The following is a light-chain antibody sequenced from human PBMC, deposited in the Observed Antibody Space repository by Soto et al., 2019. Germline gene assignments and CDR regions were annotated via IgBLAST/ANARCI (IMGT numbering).Light chain of an antibody. J-gene: IGKJ1*01. V-gene: IGKV1-5*01. CDR3: QQYNSYWGT. CDR1: QSISSW. CDR2: DAS. Sequence: QMTQSPSTLSASVGDRVTITCRASQSISSWLAWYQQKPGKAPKLLIYDASSLESGVPARFSGSGSGTDFTLTISSLQPDDFATYYCQQYNSYWGTFGQGTKVEIK.